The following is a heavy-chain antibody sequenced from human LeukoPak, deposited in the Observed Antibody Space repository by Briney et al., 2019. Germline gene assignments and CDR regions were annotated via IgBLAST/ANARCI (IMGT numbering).Heavy chain of an antibody. D-gene: IGHD5-12*01. CDR2: VGISSGNT. Sequence: GGSLRLSCAASGFTFSDYSMNWVRQAPGKGLEWISYVGISSGNTKYADSVKGRFTISGDSAKNSVFLQMNNLRVEDTAVYYCARDHRYAFDNWGRGTLVTVSS. CDR3: ARDHRYAFDN. V-gene: IGHV3-48*04. CDR1: GFTFSDYS. J-gene: IGHJ4*02.